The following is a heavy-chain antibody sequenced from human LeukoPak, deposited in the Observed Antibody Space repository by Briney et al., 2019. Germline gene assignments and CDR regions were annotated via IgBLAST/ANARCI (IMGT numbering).Heavy chain of an antibody. CDR3: ARDRRPGYSSGWGAFDI. Sequence: GGSLRLSCAASGFTFSSYSMNWVRQAPGKGLEWVSYISSSSSTIYYADSVKGRFTISRDNAKNSLYLQMNSLRAEDTAVYYCARDRRPGYSSGWGAFDIWGQGTMVTVSS. CDR2: ISSSSSTI. CDR1: GFTFSSYS. D-gene: IGHD6-19*01. V-gene: IGHV3-48*04. J-gene: IGHJ3*02.